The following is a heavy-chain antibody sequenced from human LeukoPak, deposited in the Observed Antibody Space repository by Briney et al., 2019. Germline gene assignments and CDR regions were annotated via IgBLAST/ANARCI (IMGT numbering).Heavy chain of an antibody. CDR3: ARDQSGTYSIDN. V-gene: IGHV3-30-3*01. CDR1: GFTFSSHA. J-gene: IGHJ4*02. D-gene: IGHD1-26*01. Sequence: PGGSLRLSCAASGFTFSSHAMHWVRQAPGKGLEWVIFISYDGNKKYYAESVKGRFTISRDNSKNTVYLQMNSLSTEDTAVYYCARDQSGTYSIDNWGQGTLVTVSS. CDR2: ISYDGNKK.